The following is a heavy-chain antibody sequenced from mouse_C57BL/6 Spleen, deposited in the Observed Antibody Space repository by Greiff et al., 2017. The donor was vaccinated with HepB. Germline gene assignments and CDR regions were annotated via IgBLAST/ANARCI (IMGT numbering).Heavy chain of an antibody. J-gene: IGHJ2*01. D-gene: IGHD2-2*01. CDR1: GYTFTDYN. CDR2: INPNNGGT. CDR3: AREGMVTTLYFDY. V-gene: IGHV1-22*01. Sequence: VQLQQSGPELVKPGASVKMSCKASGYTFTDYNMHWVKQSHGKSLEWIGYINPNNGGTSYNQKFKGKATLTVNKSSSTAYMELRGLTSEDSAVYYCAREGMVTTLYFDYLGQSTTLTVSS.